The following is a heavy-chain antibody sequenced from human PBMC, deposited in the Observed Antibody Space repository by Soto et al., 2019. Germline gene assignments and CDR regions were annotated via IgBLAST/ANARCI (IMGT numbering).Heavy chain of an antibody. CDR2: ISYSGST. V-gene: IGHV4-59*08. CDR1: GGSITSYY. J-gene: IGHJ5*02. CDR3: AREAHDYNLSWFDP. Sequence: PSETLSLTCTVSGGSITSYYWSWIRQPPGKGLEWIAFISYSGSTIYNPSLKSRVTISTDTSRNQFSLKLSSVTAADTAVYYCAREAHDYNLSWFDPWGQGTLVNVSS. D-gene: IGHD3-16*01.